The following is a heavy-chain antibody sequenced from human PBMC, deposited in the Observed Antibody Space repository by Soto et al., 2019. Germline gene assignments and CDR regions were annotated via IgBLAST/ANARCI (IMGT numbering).Heavy chain of an antibody. V-gene: IGHV4-34*01. CDR1: GQSFIVNS. Sequence: QVQLQQWGAGLVKPSETLSLSCAVYGQSFIVNSGAWIGHPQGKGRGWMGEFNESGSTYYNPSLKSRVTISTDTSKNQFSLKLSSVSAADTAAYFCARGSGIVALPGELEDVKYDYWGQGTLVNVSS. CDR2: FNESGST. D-gene: IGHD1-1*01. CDR3: ARGSGIVALPGELEDVKYDY. J-gene: IGHJ4*02.